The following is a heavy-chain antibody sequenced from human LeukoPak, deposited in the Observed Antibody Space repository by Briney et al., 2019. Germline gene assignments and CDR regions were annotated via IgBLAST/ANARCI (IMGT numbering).Heavy chain of an antibody. CDR1: GFTFSSYA. V-gene: IGHV3-7*01. CDR3: ARDGGLPLDFWSGLYYYYGMDV. CDR2: IKQDGSEK. D-gene: IGHD3-3*01. J-gene: IGHJ6*02. Sequence: PGGSLRLSCAASGFTFSSYAMSWVRQAPGKGLEWVANIKQDGSEKYYVDSVKGRFTISRDNAKNSLYLQMNSLRAEDTAVYYCARDGGLPLDFWSGLYYYYGMDVWGQGTTVTVSS.